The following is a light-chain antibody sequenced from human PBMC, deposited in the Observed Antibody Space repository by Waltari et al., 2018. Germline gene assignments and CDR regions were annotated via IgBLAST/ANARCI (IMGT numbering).Light chain of an antibody. Sequence: EIVLTQSPATLPLSPGEGATLSCRASQSVSTYLAWYQQKPVQAPRLLIYDASNRAPGIPARFSASGSGTDFTLTISSLEPDDFAVYYCLQRSAWPYTFGQGTKLEIK. CDR3: LQRSAWPYT. J-gene: IGKJ2*01. V-gene: IGKV3-11*01. CDR2: DAS. CDR1: QSVSTY.